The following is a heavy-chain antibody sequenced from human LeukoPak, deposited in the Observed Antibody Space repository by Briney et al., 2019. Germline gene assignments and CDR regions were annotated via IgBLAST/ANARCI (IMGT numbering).Heavy chain of an antibody. D-gene: IGHD2-15*01. V-gene: IGHV1-2*02. CDR1: GYTFTHYY. CDR2: INPDSGVT. J-gene: IGHJ3*02. CDR3: ARDGTFDI. Sequence: GASVNVSCKASGYTFTHYYMHWVRQAPGQGVEWMGWINPDSGVTNYPQKFQGRVTMTRDTSSSTAYMELIRLRSDDTAVYYCARDGTFDIWGQGTMVTVSS.